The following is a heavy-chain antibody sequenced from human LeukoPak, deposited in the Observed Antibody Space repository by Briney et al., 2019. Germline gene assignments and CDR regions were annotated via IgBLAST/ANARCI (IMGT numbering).Heavy chain of an antibody. CDR2: VKPDSGDT. D-gene: IGHD3-10*01. J-gene: IGHJ4*02. CDR3: AKHLWFGDTGYFDS. V-gene: IGHV1-2*02. CDR1: GYTFTDYY. Sequence: ASVKVSCKASGYTFTDYYIQWLRQAPGQGPEWMGWVKPDSGDTYYAQKLQGRFTMTRDTSISTAFMELSMLTSADAAVYCCAKHLWFGDTGYFDSWGQGTLVVVSS.